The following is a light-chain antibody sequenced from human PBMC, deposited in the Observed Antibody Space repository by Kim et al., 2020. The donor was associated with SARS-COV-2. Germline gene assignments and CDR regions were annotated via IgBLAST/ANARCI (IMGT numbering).Light chain of an antibody. CDR3: NSRDSSGNHLKV. Sequence: SSSLPPSPSFSFSFGHPFRLPCQGDSLRSYYASWYQQKPGQAPVLVIYGKNNRPSGIPDRFSGSSSGNTASLTITGAQAEDEADYYCNSRDSSGNHLKVFGGGTQLTVL. CDR1: SLRSYY. CDR2: GKN. J-gene: IGLJ2*01. V-gene: IGLV3-19*01.